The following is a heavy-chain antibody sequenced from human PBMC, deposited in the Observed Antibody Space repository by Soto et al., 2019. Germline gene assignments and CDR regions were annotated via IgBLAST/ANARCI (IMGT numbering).Heavy chain of an antibody. J-gene: IGHJ3*02. CDR2: IYHSGST. CDR1: GGSISSGGYS. V-gene: IGHV4-30-2*01. D-gene: IGHD3-22*01. Sequence: SETLSLTCAVSGGSISSGGYSWSWIRQPPGKGLEWIGYIYHSGSTYYNPSLKSRVTISVDRSRNQFSLKLSSVTAADTAVYYCARGLRKRYDSSGYYQVSHAFDIWGQGTMVTVSS. CDR3: ARGLRKRYDSSGYYQVSHAFDI.